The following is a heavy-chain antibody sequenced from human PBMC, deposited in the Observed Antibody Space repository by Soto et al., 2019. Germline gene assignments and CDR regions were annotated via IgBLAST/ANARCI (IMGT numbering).Heavy chain of an antibody. J-gene: IGHJ4*02. Sequence: ASVKVSCKASGYSFTSYGISCVRQAPGQGLEWLGWISAYNGNTNYAQKFQGRVTMTTDTSTSTAYMELRSLRSDDTAVYYCARAAYEILTGYYRRWGQGTLVTVSS. CDR1: GYSFTSYG. CDR3: ARAAYEILTGYYRR. V-gene: IGHV1-18*01. CDR2: ISAYNGNT. D-gene: IGHD3-9*01.